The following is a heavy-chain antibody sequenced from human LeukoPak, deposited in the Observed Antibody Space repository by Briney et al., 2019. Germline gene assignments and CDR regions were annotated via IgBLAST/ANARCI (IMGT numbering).Heavy chain of an antibody. J-gene: IGHJ4*02. CDR1: GGSISSGDYY. CDR3: ARDLPRYGDSSSYFDY. D-gene: IGHD4-17*01. V-gene: IGHV4-30-4*01. CDR2: IYYSGST. Sequence: SETLSLTCTVSGGSISSGDYYWSWIRQPPGKGLEWIGYIYYSGSTYYNPSLKSRVTISVDTSKNQFSLKLSSVTAADTAVYYCARDLPRYGDSSSYFDYWGQGTLVTVSS.